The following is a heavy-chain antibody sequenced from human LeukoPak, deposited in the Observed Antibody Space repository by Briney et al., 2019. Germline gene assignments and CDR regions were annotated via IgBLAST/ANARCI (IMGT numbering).Heavy chain of an antibody. CDR2: IRYDGSNK. J-gene: IGHJ4*02. Sequence: GGSLRLSCAASGFTFSSYGMHWVRQAPGKGLEWVAFIRYDGSNKYYADSAKGRFTISRDNSKNTLYLQMNSLRAEDTAVYYCAKDRAYYDSSGYFGYWGQGTLVTVSS. V-gene: IGHV3-30*02. D-gene: IGHD3-22*01. CDR1: GFTFSSYG. CDR3: AKDRAYYDSSGYFGY.